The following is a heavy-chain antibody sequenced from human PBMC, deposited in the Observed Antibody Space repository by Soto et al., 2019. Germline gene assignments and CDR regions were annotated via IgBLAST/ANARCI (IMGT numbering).Heavy chain of an antibody. D-gene: IGHD2-21*02. V-gene: IGHV3-48*01. Sequence: EVQLVESGGGLVQPGGSLRLSCAASGFTFSSYSMNWVRQAPGKGLERVSYISSSSSTIYYADSVKGRFTISRDNAKNSLYLQMNSLRAEDTAVYYCARDRCRVVTTYAFDIWGQGTMVTVSS. J-gene: IGHJ3*02. CDR2: ISSSSSTI. CDR1: GFTFSSYS. CDR3: ARDRCRVVTTYAFDI.